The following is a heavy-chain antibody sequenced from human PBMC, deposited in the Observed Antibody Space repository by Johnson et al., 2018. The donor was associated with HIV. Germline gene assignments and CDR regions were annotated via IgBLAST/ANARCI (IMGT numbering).Heavy chain of an antibody. V-gene: IGHV3-23*04. CDR1: GFTFSSYA. CDR2: ISGSGGST. CDR3: ARDLHAFDI. J-gene: IGHJ3*02. Sequence: VLLVESGGGVVQPGRSLRLSCAASGFTFSSYAMHWVRQAPGKGLDWVAVISGSGGSTYYADSVKGRFTISKDNSKNTLYLQMNSLRAEDTAVYYCARDLHAFDIWGQGTMVTVSS.